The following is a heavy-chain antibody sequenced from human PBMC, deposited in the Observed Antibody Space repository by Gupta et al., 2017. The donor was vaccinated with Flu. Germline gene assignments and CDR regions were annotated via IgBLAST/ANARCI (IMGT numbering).Heavy chain of an antibody. Sequence: ISTHYWTWIRQPPGKGLEWIGHIYYTGSTIYSPSLQSRVTISIDTSKNQFSLNLISVTAADTAVYYCATLPGGASGYYLDYWGQGILVTVSS. CDR1: ISTHY. V-gene: IGHV4-59*11. CDR3: ATLPGGASGYYLDY. J-gene: IGHJ4*02. D-gene: IGHD3-10*01. CDR2: IYYTGST.